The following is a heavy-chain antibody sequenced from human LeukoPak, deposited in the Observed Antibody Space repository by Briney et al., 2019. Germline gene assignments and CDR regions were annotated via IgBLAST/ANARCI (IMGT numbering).Heavy chain of an antibody. V-gene: IGHV3-74*01. CDR1: GFTFSNYW. CDR3: VSDAAGTTPLDY. D-gene: IGHD1-7*01. J-gene: IGHJ4*02. Sequence: GGSLRLSCAASGFTFSNYWMHWVRQAPGKGLVWVSAIKADGNNIGYADSVRGRFTISRDNAKNTLYLQVSSLRAEDTAVYYCVSDAAGTTPLDYWGQGILVTVSS. CDR2: IKADGNNI.